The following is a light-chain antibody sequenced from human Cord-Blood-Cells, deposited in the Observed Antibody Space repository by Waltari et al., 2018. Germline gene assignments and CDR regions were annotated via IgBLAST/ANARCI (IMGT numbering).Light chain of an antibody. CDR1: SSNIGAGYD. CDR3: QSYDSSLSGSV. J-gene: IGLJ3*02. Sequence: QSVLTQPPSVSGAPGQRVTISCTGRSSNIGAGYDVHWYQQLPGTAPKLLSHGNSNRPSGVPDRFSGSKSGTSASLAITGLQAEDEADYYCQSYDSSLSGSVFGGGTKLTVL. V-gene: IGLV1-40*01. CDR2: GNS.